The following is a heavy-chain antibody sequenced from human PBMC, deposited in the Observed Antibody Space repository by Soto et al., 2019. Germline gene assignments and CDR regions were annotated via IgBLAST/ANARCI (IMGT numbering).Heavy chain of an antibody. Sequence: EVQLVESGGGLVQPGASLRLSCAASGFTFSSYWMHWVRQAPGKGLVWVSRINSDGSSTSYAGSVKGRFTISRANAKNTLYLQMNSLRAEDTAVYYCVRTSLVVAAATREDYWGQGTLVTVSS. V-gene: IGHV3-74*01. CDR3: VRTSLVVAAATREDY. CDR1: GFTFSSYW. J-gene: IGHJ4*02. CDR2: INSDGSST. D-gene: IGHD2-15*01.